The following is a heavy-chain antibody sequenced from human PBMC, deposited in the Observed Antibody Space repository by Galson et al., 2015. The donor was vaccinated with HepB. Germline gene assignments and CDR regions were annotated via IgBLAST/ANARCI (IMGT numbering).Heavy chain of an antibody. J-gene: IGHJ3*02. CDR2: IYWNDDK. CDR3: AHTPTRIQPAASHI. V-gene: IGHV2-5*01. D-gene: IGHD5-18*01. Sequence: PALGKPTQTLTLTCTFSGFSLSTSGAGVGWIRQPPGKALEWLALIYWNDDKRYSPSLKSRLTITKDTSKNQVVLTMTHMDPVDTATYYCAHTPTRIQPAASHISGQGTIVTVSS. CDR1: GFSLSTSGAG.